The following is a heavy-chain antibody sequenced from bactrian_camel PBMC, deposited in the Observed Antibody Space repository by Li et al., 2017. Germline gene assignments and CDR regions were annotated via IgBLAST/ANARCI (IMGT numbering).Heavy chain of an antibody. J-gene: IGHJ4*01. V-gene: IGHV3S60*01. CDR2: PAEGGGGT. D-gene: IGHD3*01. Sequence: HVQLVESGGGSVQAGGSLRLSCTASRGTFDRTDMGWYRQVSGRQREGVAVVPAEGGGGTFYSDSVKGRFTVSQVNDMTTVYLQMNDLKPEDTAMYYCAASIIILQPASRLRRRSYNHWGQGTQVTVS. CDR1: RGTFDRTD. CDR3: AASIIILQPASRLRRRSYNH.